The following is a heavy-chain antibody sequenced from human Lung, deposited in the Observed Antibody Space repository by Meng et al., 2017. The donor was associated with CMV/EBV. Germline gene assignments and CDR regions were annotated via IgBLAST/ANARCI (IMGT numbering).Heavy chain of an antibody. CDR1: GDSITNHNW. CDR3: LRRSGGSV. J-gene: IGHJ1*01. D-gene: IGHD3-10*01. CDR2: IPHRGSS. V-gene: IGHV4-4*02. Sequence: QVPVRGSGPQLAKPSETLSLTCAVSGDSITNHNWWAWVRQPPGKGLEWIGEIPHRGSSAYNPSLKSRVSMSIDKSKNQFSLKLTSVTAADTAVYHCLRRSGGSVWGQGTLVTVSS.